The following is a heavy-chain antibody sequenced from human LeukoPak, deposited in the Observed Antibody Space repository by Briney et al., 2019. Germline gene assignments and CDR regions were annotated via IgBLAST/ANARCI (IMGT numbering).Heavy chain of an antibody. V-gene: IGHV1-8*01. CDR1: GYTFTSYD. D-gene: IGHD3-16*02. CDR3: ARGRPRLRLGELSSHFHY. J-gene: IGHJ4*02. CDR2: MNPNSGNT. Sequence: ASVKVSCTASGYTFTSYDINWVRQATGQGLEWMGWMNPNSGNTGYAQKFQGRVTMTRNTSISTAYTQLSSLRSEDTAVYYCARGRPRLRLGELSSHFHYWGQGTLVTVSS.